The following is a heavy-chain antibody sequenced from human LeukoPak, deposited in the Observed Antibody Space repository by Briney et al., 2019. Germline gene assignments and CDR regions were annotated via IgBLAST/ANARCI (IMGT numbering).Heavy chain of an antibody. D-gene: IGHD1-26*01. CDR2: MNPNSGNT. CDR1: GYTFTSYD. CDR3: ARGGVEGIVGATTYGY. V-gene: IGHV1-8*01. J-gene: IGHJ4*02. Sequence: ASVKVSCKASGYTFTSYDINWVRQATGQGLEWMGWMNPNSGNTGYAQKFQGRVTMTRNTSISTAYMELSSLRSEDTAVYYCARGGVEGIVGATTYGYWGQGTLVTVSS.